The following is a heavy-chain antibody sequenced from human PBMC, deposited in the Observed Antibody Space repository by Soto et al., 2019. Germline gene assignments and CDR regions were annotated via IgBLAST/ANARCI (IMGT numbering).Heavy chain of an antibody. CDR1: GFTFSSYG. Sequence: PGGSLRLSCAASGFTFSSYGMHWVRQAPGKGLEWVAVIWYDGSNKYYADSVKGRFTISRDNSKNTLYLQMNSLRAEDTAVYYCARARYSNYDAFDIWGQGTMVTVSS. D-gene: IGHD4-4*01. V-gene: IGHV3-33*01. J-gene: IGHJ3*02. CDR2: IWYDGSNK. CDR3: ARARYSNYDAFDI.